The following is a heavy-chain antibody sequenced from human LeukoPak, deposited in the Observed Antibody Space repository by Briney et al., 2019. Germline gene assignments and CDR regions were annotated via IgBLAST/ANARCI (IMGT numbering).Heavy chain of an antibody. J-gene: IGHJ5*02. D-gene: IGHD3-10*01. CDR3: ARGPGSRSYFAWCDT. CDR1: SGSFSGYY. Sequence: PSETLSLTCAVYSGSFSGYYWNWIHQPPGKGLEWIGEINHSGSTKYNPSLESRVTISVDTSKNQFSLKLSSMPAVDTAVYYCARGPGSRSYFAWCDTWGQGALVTVSS. V-gene: IGHV4-34*01. CDR2: INHSGST.